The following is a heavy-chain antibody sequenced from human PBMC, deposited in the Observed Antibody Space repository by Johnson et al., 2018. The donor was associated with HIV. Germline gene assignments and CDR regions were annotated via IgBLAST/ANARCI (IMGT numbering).Heavy chain of an antibody. CDR2: INWNGGRT. J-gene: IGHJ3*02. CDR3: ARDSTPWGGDHVAYAFDK. D-gene: IGHD4-17*01. V-gene: IGHV3-20*04. Sequence: VQLMESGGGVVQPGGSLRLSCAASGFTFDDYGMSWVRQAPGKGLEWASGINWNGGRTGYTDSVNDRFTISRDNARNSLYLQMNSLRAEDTAVYYCARDSTPWGGDHVAYAFDKWGPGTMVTVSS. CDR1: GFTFDDYG.